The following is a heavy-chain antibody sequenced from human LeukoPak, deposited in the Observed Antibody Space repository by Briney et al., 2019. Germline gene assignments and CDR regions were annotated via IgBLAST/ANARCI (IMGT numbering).Heavy chain of an antibody. Sequence: GGSLRLSCAASGFTLFSNYMSWVRQAPGKGLEWVSLIYSGGSTYYADSVKGRFTVPRDNSKNTLYLQMNSLRAEDTAVYYCARSLRDAFDIWGQGTVVTVSS. CDR2: IYSGGST. V-gene: IGHV3-66*01. CDR3: ARSLRDAFDI. CDR1: GFTLFSNY. J-gene: IGHJ3*02.